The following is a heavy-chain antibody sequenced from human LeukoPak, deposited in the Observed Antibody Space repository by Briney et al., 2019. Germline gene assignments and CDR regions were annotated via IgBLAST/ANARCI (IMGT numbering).Heavy chain of an antibody. CDR2: INWNGGST. CDR3: ARARRAPMVRGVINWFDP. D-gene: IGHD3-10*01. J-gene: IGHJ5*02. CDR1: GFTFDDCG. V-gene: IGHV3-20*04. Sequence: PGGSLRLSCAASGFTFDDCGMSWVRQAPGKGLEWVSGINWNGGSTGYADSVKGRFTISRDSAKNSLYPQMNSLRAEDTALYYCARARRAPMVRGVINWFDPWGQGTLVTVSS.